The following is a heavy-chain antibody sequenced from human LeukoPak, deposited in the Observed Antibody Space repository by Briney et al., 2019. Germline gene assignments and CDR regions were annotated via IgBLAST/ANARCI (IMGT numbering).Heavy chain of an antibody. V-gene: IGHV3-21*01. CDR2: ISSSSSYI. J-gene: IGHJ4*02. CDR1: GFTFSSYS. Sequence: GGSLRLPCAASGFTFSSYSMNWVRQAPGKGLEWVSSISSSSSYIYYADSVKGRFTISRDNAKNSLYLQMNSLRAEDTAVYYCARGLAAAGTGDYWGQGTLVTVSS. CDR3: ARGLAAAGTGDY. D-gene: IGHD6-13*01.